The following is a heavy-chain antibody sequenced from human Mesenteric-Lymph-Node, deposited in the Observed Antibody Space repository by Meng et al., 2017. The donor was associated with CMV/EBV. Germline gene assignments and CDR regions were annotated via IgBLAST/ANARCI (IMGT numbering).Heavy chain of an antibody. CDR3: ARDLTSRTGGMDV. V-gene: IGHV6-1*01. CDR1: GDSVSSNIAA. Sequence: QTLSLTRALSGDSVSSNIAAWNWTRQAPSRGLEWLGRTYYMSKWYNDYAVSVKSRVTINPDTSKNQFTLQLNSVTPEDTAVYYCARDLTSRTGGMDVWGQGTTVTVSS. CDR2: TYYMSKWYN. J-gene: IGHJ6*02. D-gene: IGHD1-1*01.